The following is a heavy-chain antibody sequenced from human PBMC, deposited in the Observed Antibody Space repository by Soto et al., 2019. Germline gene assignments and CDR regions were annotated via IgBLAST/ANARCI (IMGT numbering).Heavy chain of an antibody. J-gene: IGHJ5*02. CDR3: ARMVPAATINNWFDP. Sequence: ASVKVSCKASGYTFTSYGISWVQQAPGQGLEWMGWISAYNGNTNYTQKLQGRVTMTTDTSTSTAYMELRSLRSDDTAVYYCARMVPAATINNWFDPWGQGTLVTVSS. V-gene: IGHV1-18*01. CDR2: ISAYNGNT. CDR1: GYTFTSYG. D-gene: IGHD2-2*01.